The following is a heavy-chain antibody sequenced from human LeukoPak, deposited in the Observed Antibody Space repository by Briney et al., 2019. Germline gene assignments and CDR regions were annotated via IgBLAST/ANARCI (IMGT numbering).Heavy chain of an antibody. CDR2: ISDTGST. Sequence: TSETLSLTCTVSGGSIITRSYYWGWIRRPPGKGLEWLGTISDTGSTYYNPSLKSRVTISVDTSKNQFSPKLSSVTAADTAVYYCARLILKPRITMIVVVIRDYFDYWGQGTLVTVSS. CDR3: ARLILKPRITMIVVVIRDYFDY. V-gene: IGHV4-39*01. D-gene: IGHD3-22*01. J-gene: IGHJ4*02. CDR1: GGSIITRSYY.